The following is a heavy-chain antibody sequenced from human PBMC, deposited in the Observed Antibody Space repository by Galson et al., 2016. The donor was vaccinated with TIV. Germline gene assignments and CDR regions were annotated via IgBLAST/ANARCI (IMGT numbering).Heavy chain of an antibody. CDR2: INAGTGDT. Sequence: SVKVSCKASGYTITSYAMHWVRQAPGQRFEWMGWINAGTGDTKFSQKFQGRVTLTRDTSASTVYMGLSSLTSEDTAVYYCARDFGGSFSPFYGMDVWGLGTTVTVSS. D-gene: IGHD3-16*01. CDR1: GYTITSYA. V-gene: IGHV1-3*01. CDR3: ARDFGGSFSPFYGMDV. J-gene: IGHJ6*02.